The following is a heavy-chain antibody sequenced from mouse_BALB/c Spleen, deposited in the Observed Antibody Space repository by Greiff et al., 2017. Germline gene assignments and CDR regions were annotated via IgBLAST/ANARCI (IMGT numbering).Heavy chain of an antibody. D-gene: IGHD2-1*01. CDR3: ARSTNGYAWFAY. J-gene: IGHJ3*01. Sequence: EVQLVESGGGLVKPGGSLKLSCAASGFTFSSYAMSWVRQSPEKRLEWVAEISSGGSYTYYPDTVTGRFTISRDNAKNTLYLEMSSLRSEDTAMYYCARSTNGYAWFAYWGQGTLGTVSA. CDR1: GFTFSSYA. V-gene: IGHV5-9-4*01. CDR2: ISSGGSYT.